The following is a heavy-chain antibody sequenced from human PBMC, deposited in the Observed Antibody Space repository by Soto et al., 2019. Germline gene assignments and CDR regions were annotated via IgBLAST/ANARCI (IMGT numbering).Heavy chain of an antibody. Sequence: QVQIQQWGAGLLKPSETLSLTCAVYGGSFSGYYWSWIRQPPGKGLEWIGEINHSGSTNYNPSLKSRVTISVDTSKNQFSLKLSSVTAADTAVYYCARGGVPAAIRSYYYYYYMDVWGKGTTVTVSS. CDR3: ARGGVPAAIRSYYYYYYMDV. CDR2: INHSGST. D-gene: IGHD2-2*01. J-gene: IGHJ6*03. V-gene: IGHV4-34*01. CDR1: GGSFSGYY.